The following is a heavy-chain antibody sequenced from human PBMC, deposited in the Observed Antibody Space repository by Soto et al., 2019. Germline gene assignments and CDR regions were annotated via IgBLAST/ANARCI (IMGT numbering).Heavy chain of an antibody. J-gene: IGHJ4*02. CDR1: GFTFSSYA. CDR2: ISGSGGST. V-gene: IGHV3-23*01. D-gene: IGHD6-6*01. Sequence: GGSLRLSCAASGFTFSSYAMSWVRQAPGKGLEWVSAISGSGGSTYYADSVKGRFTISRDNSKNTLYLQMNSLRAEDTAVYYCARTPLGSSSSRRFFDYWGQGTLVTVSS. CDR3: ARTPLGSSSSRRFFDY.